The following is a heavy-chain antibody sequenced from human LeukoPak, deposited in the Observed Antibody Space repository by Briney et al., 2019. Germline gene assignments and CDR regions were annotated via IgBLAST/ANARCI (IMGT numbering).Heavy chain of an antibody. D-gene: IGHD3-10*01. CDR3: ARGGHGSGSYYLSYYFDY. J-gene: IGHJ4*02. Sequence: GGSLRLSCAASGFTFSSYEMNWVRQAPGKGLEWVSYISSSGSTIYYADSVNGRFTISRDNAKNSLYLQMNSLRAEDTAVYYCARGGHGSGSYYLSYYFDYWGQGTLVTVSS. CDR1: GFTFSSYE. CDR2: ISSSGSTI. V-gene: IGHV3-48*03.